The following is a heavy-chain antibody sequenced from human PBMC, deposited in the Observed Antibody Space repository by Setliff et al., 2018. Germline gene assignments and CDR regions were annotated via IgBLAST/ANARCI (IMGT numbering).Heavy chain of an antibody. V-gene: IGHV1-2*06. D-gene: IGHD1-26*01. CDR2: INPNSGGT. CDR1: GNRFTDYN. J-gene: IGHJ5*02. CDR3: VRSGKFGMRFWFDQ. Sequence: GASVKVSCKASGNRFTDYNLHWVRQAPGQGLEWMGRINPNSGGTNYAQKFQGRVTMTRDTSISTAYMELSSLTSDDTAFYYCVRSGKFGMRFWFDQWGQGTLVTVSS.